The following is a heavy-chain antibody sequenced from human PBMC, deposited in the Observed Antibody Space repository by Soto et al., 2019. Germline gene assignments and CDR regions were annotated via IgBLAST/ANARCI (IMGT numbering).Heavy chain of an antibody. CDR3: AKWLVGFDP. V-gene: IGHV3-30*18. Sequence: GGSLRLSCAASGFTFSSYGMHWVRQAPGKGLEWVAVISYDGSNKYYADSVKGRFTISRDNSKNTLYLQMNSLRAEDTAVYYCAKWLVGFDPWGQGTLVTSPQ. D-gene: IGHD6-19*01. CDR1: GFTFSSYG. J-gene: IGHJ5*02. CDR2: ISYDGSNK.